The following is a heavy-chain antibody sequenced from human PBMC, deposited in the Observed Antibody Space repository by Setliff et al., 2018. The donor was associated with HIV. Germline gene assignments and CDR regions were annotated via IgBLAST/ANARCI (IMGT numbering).Heavy chain of an antibody. CDR1: GYIFIRYY. CDR2: INPHTGVT. D-gene: IGHD3-3*01. J-gene: IGHJ6*02. V-gene: IGHV1-2*02. CDR3: SRDLRDGFEEWFSTLDDGMDV. Sequence: ASVKVSCKTSGYIFIRYYIFWVRQAPGQGLEWMGNINPHTGVTKYAEKFQGRVTMTRDTSINTIYMELSRLRSDDTAVYYCSRDLRDGFEEWFSTLDDGMDVWGQGTTVTVSS.